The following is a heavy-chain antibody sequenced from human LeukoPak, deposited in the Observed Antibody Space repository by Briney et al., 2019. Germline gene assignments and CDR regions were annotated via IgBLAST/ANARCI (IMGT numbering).Heavy chain of an antibody. V-gene: IGHV1-2*04. Sequence: GASVKVSCKASGYTFTGYYMHRVRQAPGQGLEWIGWINPNSGGTNYAQKFQGWVTMTRDTSISTAYMELSRLRSDDTAVYYCARGGWLRFSYYFDYWGQGTLVTVSS. CDR3: ARGGWLRFSYYFDY. D-gene: IGHD5-12*01. CDR2: INPNSGGT. CDR1: GYTFTGYY. J-gene: IGHJ4*02.